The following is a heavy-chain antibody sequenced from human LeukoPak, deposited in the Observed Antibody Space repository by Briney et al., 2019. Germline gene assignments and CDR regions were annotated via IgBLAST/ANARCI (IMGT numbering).Heavy chain of an antibody. V-gene: IGHV3-9*01. Sequence: GGSLRLSCAASGFTFDDYAMHWVRQAPGKGLEWVSGISWHSGSIGYADSVKGRFTISRDNAKNTLYLQMNSLRAEDTAVYYCARDGVEFYNWFDPWGQGTLVTVSS. J-gene: IGHJ5*02. CDR1: GFTFDDYA. D-gene: IGHD2-8*01. CDR3: ARDGVEFYNWFDP. CDR2: ISWHSGSI.